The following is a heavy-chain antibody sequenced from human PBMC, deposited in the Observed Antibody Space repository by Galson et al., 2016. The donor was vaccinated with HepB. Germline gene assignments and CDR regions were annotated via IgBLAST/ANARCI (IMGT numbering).Heavy chain of an antibody. J-gene: IGHJ4*02. CDR1: GFTFSSYS. Sequence: SLRLSCAASGFTFSSYSMHWVRQAPGKGLEWVSYISSSTTIYYADSVKGRFTISRDNANNSLYLQMNSLRAEDTAVYYCATSRNYWGQGTLVTVSS. V-gene: IGHV3-48*01. CDR3: ATSRNY. CDR2: ISSSTTI. D-gene: IGHD1-14*01.